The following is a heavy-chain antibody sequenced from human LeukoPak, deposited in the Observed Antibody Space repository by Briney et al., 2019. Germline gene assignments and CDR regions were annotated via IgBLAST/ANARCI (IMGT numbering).Heavy chain of an antibody. CDR2: IKQDGSEK. Sequence: PGGSLRLSCAASGHLFTKAWMSWARQAPGKGLEWVANIKQDGSEKYYVDSVKGRFTISRDNAKNSLYLQMNSLRAEDTAVYYCAKDIYGGHDYWGQGTLLTVSS. J-gene: IGHJ4*02. V-gene: IGHV3-7*04. CDR3: AKDIYGGHDY. CDR1: GHLFTKAW. D-gene: IGHD2-21*01.